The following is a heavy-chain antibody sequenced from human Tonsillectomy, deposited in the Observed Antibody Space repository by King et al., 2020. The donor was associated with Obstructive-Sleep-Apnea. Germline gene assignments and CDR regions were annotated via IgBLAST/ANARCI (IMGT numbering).Heavy chain of an antibody. J-gene: IGHJ6*02. Sequence: VQLVESGGGLVKPGGSLRLSCAASGFTFSNAWLSWVRQAPGKGLGWIGRIKSKTNGGTTDYAAPVKGRFTISRDDSKNTLYLQMNSLKTEDTAVYYCTRSGSYYLSYYYYGMDVWGQGTTVTVSS. CDR1: GFTFSNAW. D-gene: IGHD3-10*01. V-gene: IGHV3-15*01. CDR3: TRSGSYYLSYYYYGMDV. CDR2: IKSKTNGGTT.